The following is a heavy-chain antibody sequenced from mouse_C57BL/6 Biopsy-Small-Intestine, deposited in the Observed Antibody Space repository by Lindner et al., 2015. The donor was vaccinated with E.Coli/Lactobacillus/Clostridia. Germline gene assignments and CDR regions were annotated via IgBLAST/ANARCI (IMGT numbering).Heavy chain of an antibody. V-gene: IGHV1-31*01. J-gene: IGHJ4*01. CDR2: IYPYNGVS. D-gene: IGHD2-3*01. Sequence: VQLQESGPELVKAWGFSEDILQGFWLLIHWLLHALGEAEPWNILDWIGYIYPYNGVSSYNQKFKGKATLTVDKSSSTAHMELRRLTSEDSAVYYCVRRDPRVYDGYYGYAMDYWGQGTSVTVSS. CDR1: LLIHWLL. CDR3: VRRDPRVYDGYYGYAMDY.